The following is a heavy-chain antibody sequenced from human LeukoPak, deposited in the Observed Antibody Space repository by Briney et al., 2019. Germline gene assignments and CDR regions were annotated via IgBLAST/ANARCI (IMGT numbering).Heavy chain of an antibody. Sequence: SETLSLTCTVSGGSISSYYWNWIRQSPGKGLEWIGYIYYSGSTNYNPSLKSRVTISVDTSKNQFSLNLSSATAADTAVYYCARVSSRPGAYGDHFDYWGQGTLVTVSS. CDR1: GGSISSYY. CDR3: ARVSSRPGAYGDHFDY. D-gene: IGHD4-17*01. J-gene: IGHJ4*02. V-gene: IGHV4-59*01. CDR2: IYYSGST.